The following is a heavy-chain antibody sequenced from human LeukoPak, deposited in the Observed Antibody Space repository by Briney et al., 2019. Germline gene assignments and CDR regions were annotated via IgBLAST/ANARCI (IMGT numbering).Heavy chain of an antibody. CDR3: ARGQWLVSHWYFDL. CDR2: INSDGSST. V-gene: IGHV3-74*01. D-gene: IGHD6-19*01. CDR1: GFTLSTYW. Sequence: GGSLRLSCAVSGFTLSTYWMHWVRQAPGKGLVWVARINSDGSSTNYADSVKGRFTISRDNAKNTLYLQMNSLRAEDTAVYYCARGQWLVSHWYFDLWGRGTLVTVSS. J-gene: IGHJ2*01.